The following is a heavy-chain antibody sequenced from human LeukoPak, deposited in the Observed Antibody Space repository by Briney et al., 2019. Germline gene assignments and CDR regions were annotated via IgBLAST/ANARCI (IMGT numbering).Heavy chain of an antibody. D-gene: IGHD4-17*01. Sequence: PGGSLRLSCAASRVTSSNYWMHWVRQAPGKGLVWVSRINSVGSSTSYADSVRGRFTISRDNARNTLYLQMNSLRAEDTAVYYCASHGDYDAFDIWGQGTMVTVSS. V-gene: IGHV3-74*01. CDR3: ASHGDYDAFDI. CDR1: RVTSSNYW. CDR2: INSVGSST. J-gene: IGHJ3*02.